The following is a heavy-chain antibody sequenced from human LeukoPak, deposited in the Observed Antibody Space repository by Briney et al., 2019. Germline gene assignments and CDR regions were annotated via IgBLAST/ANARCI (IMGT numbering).Heavy chain of an antibody. J-gene: IGHJ6*03. CDR3: ARLHWESGGIYFYYYMDV. D-gene: IGHD3-16*01. CDR2: MNPNNGNT. Sequence: GASVKVSCKASGYTFTSYDINWVRQAPGQGLEWMASMNPNNGNTAYARKFQGRVTMTKDTSIGTASLELSALRSEDTDVYYCARLHWESGGIYFYYYMDVWGKGTTVTVSS. CDR1: GYTFTSYD. V-gene: IGHV1-8*01.